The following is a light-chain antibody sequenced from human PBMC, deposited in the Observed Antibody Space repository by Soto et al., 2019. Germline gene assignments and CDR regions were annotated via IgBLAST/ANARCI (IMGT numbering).Light chain of an antibody. Sequence: EIVLTQSPATLSLSPGERATLACRASQSVSSYLAWYQQKPGQAPRLLIYDASNGATGIPARFSGSGSGTDFPLTISSLEPEAFAVYYCQQRSNWPPITFGQGTRLEIK. V-gene: IGKV3-11*01. J-gene: IGKJ5*01. CDR3: QQRSNWPPIT. CDR1: QSVSSY. CDR2: DAS.